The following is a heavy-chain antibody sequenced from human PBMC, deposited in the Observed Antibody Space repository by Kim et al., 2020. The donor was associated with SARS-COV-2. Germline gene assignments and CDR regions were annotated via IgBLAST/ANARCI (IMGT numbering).Heavy chain of an antibody. J-gene: IGHJ5*02. Sequence: GGSLRLSCAASGFTFSSYAMSWVRQAPGKGLEWVSAISGSGGSTYYADSVKGRFTISRDNSKNTLYLQMNSLRAEDTAVYYCAKDRGRFLEWSPYNWFDPWGQGTLVTVSS. CDR3: AKDRGRFLEWSPYNWFDP. V-gene: IGHV3-23*01. D-gene: IGHD3-3*01. CDR2: ISGSGGST. CDR1: GFTFSSYA.